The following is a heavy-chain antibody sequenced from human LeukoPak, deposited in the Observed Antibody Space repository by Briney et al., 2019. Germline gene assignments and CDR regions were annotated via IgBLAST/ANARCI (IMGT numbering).Heavy chain of an antibody. CDR2: INPNSGGT. V-gene: IGHV1-2*02. D-gene: IGHD3-22*01. J-gene: IGHJ5*02. Sequence: ASVKVSCKASGYTFTGYYMHWVRQAPGQGLEWMGWINPNSGGTNYAQKFQGRVTMTRDTSISTAYMELSRLRSDDTAVYYCARDYDSSGSPHGRFDPWGQGTLVTVSS. CDR3: ARDYDSSGSPHGRFDP. CDR1: GYTFTGYY.